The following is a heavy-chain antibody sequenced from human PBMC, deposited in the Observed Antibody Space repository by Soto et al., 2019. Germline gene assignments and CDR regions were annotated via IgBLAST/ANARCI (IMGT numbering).Heavy chain of an antibody. CDR2: INAGNGNT. CDR3: AREVRDRETGLVPAAIDGMDV. D-gene: IGHD2-2*01. Sequence: ASVKVSCKASGYTFTNYAIDWVRQAPGQRLEWMGWINAGNGNTKYSQKFQGRVTITADESTSTAYMELSSLRSDDTAVYYCAREVRDRETGLVPAAIDGMDVWGQGTTVTVSS. CDR1: GYTFTNYA. V-gene: IGHV1-3*01. J-gene: IGHJ6*02.